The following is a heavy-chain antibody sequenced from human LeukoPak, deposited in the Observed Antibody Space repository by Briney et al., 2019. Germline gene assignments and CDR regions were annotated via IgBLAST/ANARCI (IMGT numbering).Heavy chain of an antibody. D-gene: IGHD6-19*01. CDR1: GYTFTGYY. V-gene: IGHV1-18*04. CDR2: ISAYNGNT. J-gene: IGHJ4*02. Sequence: ASVKVSCKASGYTFTGYYMHWVRQAPGQGLEWMGWISAYNGNTNYAQKLQGRVTMTTDTSTSTAYMELRSLRSDDTAVYYCARETSSGWTIDYWGQGTLVTVSS. CDR3: ARETSSGWTIDY.